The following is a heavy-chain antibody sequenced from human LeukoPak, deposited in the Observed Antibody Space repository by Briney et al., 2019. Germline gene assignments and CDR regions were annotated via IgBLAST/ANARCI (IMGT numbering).Heavy chain of an antibody. CDR1: GFTFSSYW. Sequence: GGSLRLSCAASGFTFSSYWMSWVRQAPGKGLEWVSAISGSGGSTYYADSVKGRFTISRDNSKNTLHLQMNSQRAEDTAVYYCAKRGTDDYVWGSYHFDYWGQGTLVTVSS. CDR3: AKRGTDDYVWGSYHFDY. D-gene: IGHD3-16*02. V-gene: IGHV3-23*01. J-gene: IGHJ4*02. CDR2: ISGSGGST.